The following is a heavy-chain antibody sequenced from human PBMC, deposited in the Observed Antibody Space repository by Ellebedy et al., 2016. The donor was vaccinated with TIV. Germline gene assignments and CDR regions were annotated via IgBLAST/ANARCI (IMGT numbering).Heavy chain of an antibody. D-gene: IGHD3-9*01. J-gene: IGHJ4*02. CDR3: AREVLTGYYTHDY. Sequence: ASVKVSCKASGFGFASYSFSWVRQAPGQGLEWLGWINTYTGNTNYAQKLQGRVTMTTDTSTSTAYMELRSLRSDDTAVYYCAREVLTGYYTHDYWGQGTLVTVSP. V-gene: IGHV1-18*01. CDR1: GFGFASYS. CDR2: INTYTGNT.